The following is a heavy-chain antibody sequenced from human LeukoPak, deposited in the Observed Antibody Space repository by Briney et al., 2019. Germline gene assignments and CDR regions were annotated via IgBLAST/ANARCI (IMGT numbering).Heavy chain of an antibody. V-gene: IGHV4-59*01. D-gene: IGHD6-13*01. Sequence: SETLSLTCTVSGGSIGSYYWSWIRQPPGRGLEWIGYIYYSGSTSYNPSLKSRVTISVDTSKNQFSLKLSSVTAADTAVYYCAREIGGSSWYDPYYYYGMDVWGQGTTVTVSS. CDR3: AREIGGSSWYDPYYYYGMDV. CDR2: IYYSGST. CDR1: GGSIGSYY. J-gene: IGHJ6*02.